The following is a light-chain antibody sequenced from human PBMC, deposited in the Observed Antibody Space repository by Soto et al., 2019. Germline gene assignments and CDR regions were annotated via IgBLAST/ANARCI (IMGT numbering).Light chain of an antibody. CDR1: QGINNY. CDR2: AAS. Sequence: IQMTQSPFSLSAFVGDRVTITCRASQGINNYLAWYQHKPGKVPKLLIYAASTLQSGVPSRFSGGGSGTEFTLSISSLQPEDVASYNCQKYDSAPWTFGQGTEVEIK. J-gene: IGKJ1*01. CDR3: QKYDSAPWT. V-gene: IGKV1-27*01.